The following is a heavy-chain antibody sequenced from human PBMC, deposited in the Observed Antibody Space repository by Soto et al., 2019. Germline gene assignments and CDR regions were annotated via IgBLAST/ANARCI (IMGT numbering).Heavy chain of an antibody. J-gene: IGHJ6*02. Sequence: SVKVSCKASGGTFSSYAISWVRQAPGQGLEWMGGIIPIFGTANYAQKFQGRVTITADESTSTAYMELSSLRSEDTAVYYCARSHGDSSGNYYYGMDVWGQGTTVTVSS. CDR1: GGTFSSYA. D-gene: IGHD3-22*01. CDR2: IIPIFGTA. CDR3: ARSHGDSSGNYYYGMDV. V-gene: IGHV1-69*13.